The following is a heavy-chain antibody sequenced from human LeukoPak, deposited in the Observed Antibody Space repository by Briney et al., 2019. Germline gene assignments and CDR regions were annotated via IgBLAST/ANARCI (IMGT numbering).Heavy chain of an antibody. CDR3: AKDRRSTAAAIDY. CDR2: IRYDGSNK. Sequence: GGSLRLSCAASGFTFSNAWMSWGRQAPGKGREWVAFIRYDGSNKYYADSVKGRFTISRDNSKNTLYLQMSSLSAADTAVYYCAKDRRSTAAAIDYWGQGTLVTVSS. V-gene: IGHV3-30*02. D-gene: IGHD6-13*01. CDR1: GFTFSNAW. J-gene: IGHJ4*02.